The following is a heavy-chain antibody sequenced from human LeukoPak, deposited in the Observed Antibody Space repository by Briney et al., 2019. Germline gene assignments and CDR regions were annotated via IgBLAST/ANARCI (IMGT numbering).Heavy chain of an antibody. Sequence: GGSLRLSCAASGFTVSSNYMSWVRQAPGKGLEWVSVIYSGGSTYYADSVKGRFTISRDNSKNTLYLQMNSLRAEDTAVYYCASADIWSGYYTQNPYAFDIWGQGTMVTVSS. CDR2: IYSGGST. J-gene: IGHJ3*02. D-gene: IGHD3-3*01. CDR1: GFTVSSNY. V-gene: IGHV3-66*02. CDR3: ASADIWSGYYTQNPYAFDI.